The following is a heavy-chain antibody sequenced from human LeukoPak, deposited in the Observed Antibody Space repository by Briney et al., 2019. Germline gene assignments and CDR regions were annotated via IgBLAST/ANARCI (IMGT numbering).Heavy chain of an antibody. CDR2: ISYDGSNK. J-gene: IGHJ4*02. V-gene: IGHV3-30-3*01. CDR3: AKDKLGGSGSYNY. CDR1: GFTFSSYA. Sequence: PGGSLRLSCAASGFTFSSYAMHWVRQAPGKGLEWVAVISYDGSNKYYADSVKGRFTISRDNSKNTLFLQMNSLRAEDTAVYYCAKDKLGGSGSYNYWGQGTLVTVSS. D-gene: IGHD3-10*01.